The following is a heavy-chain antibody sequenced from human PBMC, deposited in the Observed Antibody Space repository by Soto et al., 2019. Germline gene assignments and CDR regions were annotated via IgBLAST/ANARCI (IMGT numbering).Heavy chain of an antibody. CDR2: IDPSDSYT. J-gene: IGHJ1*01. D-gene: IGHD2-2*01. V-gene: IGHV5-10-1*01. CDR3: AREVVPSAIVEY. CDR1: GYSFTNYC. Sequence: PGVSLKICWNGVGYSFTNYCISLARQMPGKGLEWMGRIDPSDSYTKYSPSFQGHVTISADKSISTAYLQWSSLKASDTAMYYCAREVVPSAIVEYWGQGTLVTVSS.